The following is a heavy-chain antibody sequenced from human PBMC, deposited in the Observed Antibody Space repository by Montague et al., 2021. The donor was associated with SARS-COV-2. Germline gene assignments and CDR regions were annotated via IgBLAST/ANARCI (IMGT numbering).Heavy chain of an antibody. CDR1: GPSINSNRHF. V-gene: IGHV4-39*02. CDR3: ARAESYDSSGFLNDPIDV. CDR2: IFSSGST. Sequence: ETLYLSRTVSGPSINSNRHFWGWIRQAPGKGLEWIGSIFSSGSTYYNPSLKTRVSISVDTSGNRLSLKLTSVTATDTAMYFCARAESYDSSGFLNDPIDVRGQRTIVTVSS. J-gene: IGHJ3*01. D-gene: IGHD3-22*01.